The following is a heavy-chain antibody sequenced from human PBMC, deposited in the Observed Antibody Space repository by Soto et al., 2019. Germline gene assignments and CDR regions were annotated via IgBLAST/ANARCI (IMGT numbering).Heavy chain of an antibody. CDR2: IYHSGST. J-gene: IGHJ4*02. CDR1: GGSISSNNW. D-gene: IGHD2-2*01. Sequence: LRRTLSLTCSVSGGSISSNNWWSCVRQPPGKGLEWIGEIYHSGSTNYNPSLKSRVTISVDRSKNQFSLNLSSVTAADTAVYYCARDSSPDCSSTSCYGAYWGQGTLVTVSS. CDR3: ARDSSPDCSSTSCYGAY. V-gene: IGHV4-4*02.